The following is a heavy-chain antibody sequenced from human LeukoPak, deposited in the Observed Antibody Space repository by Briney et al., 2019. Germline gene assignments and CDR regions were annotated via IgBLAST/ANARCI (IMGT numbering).Heavy chain of an antibody. Sequence: SGGSLRLSCAASGFTFSSYAMSWVRLAPGKGLEWVSDISGSGVRTYYADSVKGRFTISRDNSKNTLFLQMNRLTVEDTAVYYCAKDPYDYVWGSHIDYWGQGTLVTVSS. D-gene: IGHD3-16*01. CDR2: ISGSGVRT. J-gene: IGHJ4*02. CDR3: AKDPYDYVWGSHIDY. V-gene: IGHV3-23*01. CDR1: GFTFSSYA.